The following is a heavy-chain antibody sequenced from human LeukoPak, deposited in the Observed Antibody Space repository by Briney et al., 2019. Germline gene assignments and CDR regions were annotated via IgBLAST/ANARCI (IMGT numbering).Heavy chain of an antibody. CDR3: ARDPHDSSGYYGY. J-gene: IGHJ4*02. D-gene: IGHD3-22*01. V-gene: IGHV1-69*05. CDR2: IIPIFGTA. CDR1: GGTFSSYA. Sequence: SVKVSCKASGGTFSSYAISWVRQAPGQGREWMGGIIPIFGTANYAQKFQGRVTITTDESTSPAYMELSSLRSEDTAVYYCARDPHDSSGYYGYWGQGTLVTVSS.